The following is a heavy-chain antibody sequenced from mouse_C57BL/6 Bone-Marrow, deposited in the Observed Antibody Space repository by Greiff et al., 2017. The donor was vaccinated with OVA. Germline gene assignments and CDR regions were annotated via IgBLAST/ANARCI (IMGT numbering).Heavy chain of an antibody. D-gene: IGHD2-4*01. CDR1: GYTFTSYW. V-gene: IGHV1-55*01. J-gene: IGHJ4*01. CDR2: IYPGSGST. CDR3: AREDDYDGDAMDY. Sequence: VQLQQPGAELVKPGASVKMSCKASGYTFTSYWITWVKQRPGQGLEWIGDIYPGSGSTNYNEKFKSKATLTVDTSSSTAYMQLSSLTSEDSAVYYCAREDDYDGDAMDYRGQGTSVTVSS.